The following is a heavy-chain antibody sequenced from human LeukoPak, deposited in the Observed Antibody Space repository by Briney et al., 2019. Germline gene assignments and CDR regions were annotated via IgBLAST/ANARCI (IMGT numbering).Heavy chain of an antibody. D-gene: IGHD4-17*01. CDR1: GFTFSSYE. Sequence: GGSLRLSCAASGFTFSSYEMNWVRQAPGKGLEWVSYISSSGSTIYYADSVKGRFTISRDNAKNSLYLQMNSLRAEDTAVYYCARVLEELTMTPPNAFDYWGQGTLVTVSS. V-gene: IGHV3-48*03. CDR3: ARVLEELTMTPPNAFDY. CDR2: ISSSGSTI. J-gene: IGHJ4*02.